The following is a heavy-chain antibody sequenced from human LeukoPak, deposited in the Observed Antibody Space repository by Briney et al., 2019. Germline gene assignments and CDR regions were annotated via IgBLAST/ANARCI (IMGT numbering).Heavy chain of an antibody. CDR1: GFTVSTNY. D-gene: IGHD5-12*01. Sequence: GGSLRLSCAASGFTVSTNYMSWVRQAPGKGLEWVSVISSGGTPYYADSVKGRFTISRDSSENTLYLQMHSLRAEDTAVYYCARGGAGYAFDHWGQGTLVTVSS. J-gene: IGHJ4*02. CDR2: ISSGGTP. CDR3: ARGGAGYAFDH. V-gene: IGHV3-66*02.